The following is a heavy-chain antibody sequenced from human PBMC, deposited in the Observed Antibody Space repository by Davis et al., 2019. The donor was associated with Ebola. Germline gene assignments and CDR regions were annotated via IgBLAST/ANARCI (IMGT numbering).Heavy chain of an antibody. D-gene: IGHD6-13*01. J-gene: IGHJ6*02. CDR2: IYYSGST. CDR3: ARGGVIAAAGNDDFYYYYGMDV. V-gene: IGHV4-59*12. CDR1: GGSISSYY. Sequence: MPSETLSPTCTVPGGSISSYYWSWIRQPPGKGLEWIGYIYYSGSTNYNPSLKSRVTISVDTSKNQFSLKLSSVSAADTAVYYCARGGVIAAAGNDDFYYYYGMDVWGQGTTVTVSS.